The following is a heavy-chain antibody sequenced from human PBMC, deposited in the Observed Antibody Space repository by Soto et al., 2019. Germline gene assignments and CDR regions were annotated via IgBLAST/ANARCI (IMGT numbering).Heavy chain of an antibody. CDR1: GFTFNSHV. Sequence: EVELLESGGGLVQPGGSLRLSCAASGFTFNSHVMSWVRQAPGKGLEWVPSVSVTGDSKYYVDSVKGRFTISRDNSMNTMSLQMKSLRAEDTAVYYCAKVLCSIICHGHFYIWSQGTMVTVSS. D-gene: IGHD2-2*01. J-gene: IGHJ3*02. CDR2: VSVTGDSK. V-gene: IGHV3-23*01. CDR3: AKVLCSIICHGHFYI.